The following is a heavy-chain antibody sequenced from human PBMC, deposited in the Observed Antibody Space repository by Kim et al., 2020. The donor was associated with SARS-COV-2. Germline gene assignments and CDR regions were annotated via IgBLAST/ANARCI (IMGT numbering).Heavy chain of an antibody. V-gene: IGHV3-23*01. J-gene: IGHJ6*02. Sequence: GGSLRLSCAASGFTFSSYAMSWVRQAPGKGLEWVSAISGSGGSTYYADSVKGRFTISRDNSKNTLYLQMNSLRAEDTAVYYCAKAVVAAAGRGNYGMDVWGQGTTVTVSS. CDR3: AKAVVAAAGRGNYGMDV. CDR1: GFTFSSYA. CDR2: ISGSGGST. D-gene: IGHD6-13*01.